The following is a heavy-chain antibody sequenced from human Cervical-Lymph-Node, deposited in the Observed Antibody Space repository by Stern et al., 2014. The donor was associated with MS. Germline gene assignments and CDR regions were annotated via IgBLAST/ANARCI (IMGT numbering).Heavy chain of an antibody. CDR3: ATLGWADY. CDR1: GFSFSSYW. J-gene: IGHJ4*02. D-gene: IGHD5-24*01. V-gene: IGHV3-74*02. Sequence: EDQLVESGGGLVQPGGSLSISCAASGFSFSSYWMHWVRQAPGKGRVWVSRINSYGSTTGYADSLKGRFTISRDNAKNTLYLQMNSLRAEDTAVYYCATLGWADYWGQGTLVTVSS. CDR2: INSYGSTT.